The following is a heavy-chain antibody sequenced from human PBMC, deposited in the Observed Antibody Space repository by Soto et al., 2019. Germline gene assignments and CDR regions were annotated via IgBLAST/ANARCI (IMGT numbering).Heavy chain of an antibody. D-gene: IGHD3-3*01. Sequence: QVQLVQSGAEVKKPGASVKVSCKASGYTFTSYAMHWVRQAPGQRLEWMGWINAGNGNTKYSQKFQGRVTITRDTSASTAYMELSSLRSEDTAVYYCARDGFFGYGGVYYYGMDVWGQGTTVTVSS. J-gene: IGHJ6*02. CDR1: GYTFTSYA. V-gene: IGHV1-3*01. CDR2: INAGNGNT. CDR3: ARDGFFGYGGVYYYGMDV.